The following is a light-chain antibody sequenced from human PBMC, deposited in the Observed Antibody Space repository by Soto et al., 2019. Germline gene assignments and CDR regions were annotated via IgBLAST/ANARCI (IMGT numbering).Light chain of an antibody. CDR1: QGVRNY. V-gene: IGKV1-16*01. J-gene: IGKJ1*01. CDR2: ASI. CDR3: QQYDTYPRT. Sequence: DIQMTQSPSSVSASVGDRVTITCRASQGVRNYLAWFQQQPGKAPKSLIYASIRLQSGVPSRFSGSASGTNFTLTIASLQPEDSATYYCQQYDTYPRTFGQGTKVEIK.